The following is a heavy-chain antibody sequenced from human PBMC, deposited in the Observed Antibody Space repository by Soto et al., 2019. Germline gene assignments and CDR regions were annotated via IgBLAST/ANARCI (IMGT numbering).Heavy chain of an antibody. J-gene: IGHJ6*02. V-gene: IGHV1-69*06. CDR3: ARRRITFGGVFANSGMDV. Sequence: SVKVSCKASGCTFISYAFSWVRQAPGQGLAWMGRIIPIFGTPNYAQKFQGRVTLTADKSTSTAYMDLSSLRSEDAAVYYCARRRITFGGVFANSGMDVWGQGTKVTVYS. CDR2: IIPIFGTP. D-gene: IGHD3-16*02. CDR1: GCTFISYA.